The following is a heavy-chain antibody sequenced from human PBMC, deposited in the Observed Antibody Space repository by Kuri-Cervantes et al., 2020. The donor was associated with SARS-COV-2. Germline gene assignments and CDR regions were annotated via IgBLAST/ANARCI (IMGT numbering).Heavy chain of an antibody. J-gene: IGHJ4*02. D-gene: IGHD3-10*01. CDR3: AVSRGSGRTPPGY. CDR2: ISSSSSTI. CDR1: GFTFSSYS. Sequence: GGSLRLSCAASGFTFSSYSMNWVRQAPGKGLEWVSYISSSSSTIYYADSVKGRFTISRDNAKNSLHLQMNSLRAEDTAVYYCAVSRGSGRTPPGYWGQGTLVTVSS. V-gene: IGHV3-48*01.